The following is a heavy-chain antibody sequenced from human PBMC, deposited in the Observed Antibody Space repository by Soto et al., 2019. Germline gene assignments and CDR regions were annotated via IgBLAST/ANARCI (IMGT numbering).Heavy chain of an antibody. CDR1: GLSFHNYA. Sequence: GGSLRLSCVASGLSFHNYAMTWVRQAPGKGLEWVSYLSGGGDITKYADSVKGRFTISRDNSKNALYLQVNSLRADDTAAYYCAKVSYSHGLDVWGQGTTVTVSS. CDR2: LSGGGDIT. CDR3: AKVSYSHGLDV. J-gene: IGHJ6*02. D-gene: IGHD1-26*01. V-gene: IGHV3-23*01.